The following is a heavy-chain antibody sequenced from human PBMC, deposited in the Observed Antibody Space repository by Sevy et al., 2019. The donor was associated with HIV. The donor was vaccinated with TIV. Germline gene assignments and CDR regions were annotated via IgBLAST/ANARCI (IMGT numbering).Heavy chain of an antibody. D-gene: IGHD1-26*01. CDR1: GFTFSSYA. J-gene: IGHJ4*02. CDR2: ISYDGSNK. CDR3: ARSGSLFRPLDY. Sequence: GGSLRLSCVASGFTFSSYAMHWVRQAPGKGLEWVAVISYDGSNKYYADSVKGRFTISRDNSKNTLYLQMNSPRAEDTAVYYCARSGSLFRPLDYWGQGTLVTVSS. V-gene: IGHV3-30-3*01.